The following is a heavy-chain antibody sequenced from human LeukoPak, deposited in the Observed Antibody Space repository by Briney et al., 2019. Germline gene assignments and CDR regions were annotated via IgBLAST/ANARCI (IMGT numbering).Heavy chain of an antibody. CDR3: ARGPGSSWYNWFDP. CDR1: GFTFSSYS. D-gene: IGHD6-13*01. V-gene: IGHV3-21*01. J-gene: IGHJ5*02. CDR2: ISSSSSYI. Sequence: PGGSLRLSCAASGFTFSSYSMKWVRQAPGKGLEWVSSISSSSSYIYYADSVKGRFTISRDNAKNSLYLQMNSLRAEDTAVYYCARGPGSSWYNWFDPWGQGTLVTVSS.